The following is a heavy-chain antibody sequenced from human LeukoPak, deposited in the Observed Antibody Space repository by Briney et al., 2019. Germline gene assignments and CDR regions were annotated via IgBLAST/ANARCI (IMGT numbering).Heavy chain of an antibody. D-gene: IGHD2-2*01. V-gene: IGHV1-18*01. CDR2: ISAQHGQT. CDR1: GYSENFYG. J-gene: IGHJ4*02. CDR3: AGSLGYCTSNFCYLKY. Sequence: ASVKVSCEPSGYSENFYGITWVRQVAGQGLEWMGWISAQHGQTEYAPNSQDRVTMTTDTYTNTAYMELRSLRSDDTAVYYCAGSLGYCTSNFCYLKYWGQGTLVTVSS.